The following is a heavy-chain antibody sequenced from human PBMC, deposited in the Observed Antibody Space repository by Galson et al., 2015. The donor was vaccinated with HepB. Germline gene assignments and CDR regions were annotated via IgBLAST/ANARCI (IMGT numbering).Heavy chain of an antibody. D-gene: IGHD3-10*01. Sequence: CAISGDSVSSNSAAWNWIRHSPSRGLEWLGRTYYRSKWYNDYAVSVRSRITINPDTSKNQFSLQLRSVIPDDTAVYHCARGSGRYAMDVWGQGTTVTVSS. V-gene: IGHV6-1*01. CDR2: TYYRSKWYN. CDR1: GDSVSSNSAA. CDR3: ARGSGRYAMDV. J-gene: IGHJ6*02.